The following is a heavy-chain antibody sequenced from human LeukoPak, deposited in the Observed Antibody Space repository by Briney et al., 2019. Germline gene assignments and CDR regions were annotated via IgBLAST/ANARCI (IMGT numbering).Heavy chain of an antibody. J-gene: IGHJ6*03. CDR2: SSSSGSYK. Sequence: PGGSLRLSCVASGFTFSRYSMKWVRQAPGKGLEWVSYSSSSGSYKYYADAVKGRFTISRDNAKNSLYLQMNSLRAEDTAVYYCARRWLQSWGMDVWGKGTTVTVSS. CDR3: ARRWLQSWGMDV. CDR1: GFTFSRYS. D-gene: IGHD5-24*01. V-gene: IGHV3-21*01.